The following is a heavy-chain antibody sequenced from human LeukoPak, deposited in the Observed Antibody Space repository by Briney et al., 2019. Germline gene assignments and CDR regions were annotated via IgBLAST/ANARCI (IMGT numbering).Heavy chain of an antibody. D-gene: IGHD3-3*01. J-gene: IGHJ4*02. Sequence: SGTLSLTCTISGGSISTYFWNWIRQPPGKGLEWIGNIYYSGSTNYNPSLKSRVTISVDTSMNQFSLKLSSVTAADTAVYYCVRRSGYSSSEDYWGQGILVTVSS. CDR1: GGSISTYF. CDR2: IYYSGST. CDR3: VRRSGYSSSEDY. V-gene: IGHV4-59*08.